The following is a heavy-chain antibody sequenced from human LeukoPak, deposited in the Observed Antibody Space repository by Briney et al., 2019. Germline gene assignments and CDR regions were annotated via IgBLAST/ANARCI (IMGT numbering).Heavy chain of an antibody. J-gene: IGHJ5*02. V-gene: IGHV4-31*03. D-gene: IGHD6-13*01. CDR3: ARDREAAAGTAWFDP. CDR1: GGSISSGGYY. Sequence: PSETLSLTCTVSGGSISSGGYYWSWIRQHPGKGLEWIGYIYYSGSTYYNPSLKSRVTISVDTSKNQFSLKLSSVTAADTAVYYCARDREAAAGTAWFDPWGQGTLVTVSS. CDR2: IYYSGST.